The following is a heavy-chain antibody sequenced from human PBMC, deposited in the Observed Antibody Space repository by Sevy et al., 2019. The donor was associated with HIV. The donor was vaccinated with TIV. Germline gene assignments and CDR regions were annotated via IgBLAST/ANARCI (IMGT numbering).Heavy chain of an antibody. CDR1: GYTFSNYA. CDR3: VKRPGHYYDSSAYYYADAFDI. V-gene: IGHV3-64D*06. J-gene: IGHJ3*02. D-gene: IGHD3-22*01. CDR2: IRSNGYST. Sequence: GGSLRLSCSASGYTFSNYAMHWVRQAPGKGLEYVSAIRSNGYSTYYADSVKGRFTISRDNSKNTLYLQMSSLRAEDTAVYYCVKRPGHYYDSSAYYYADAFDIWRQGTMVTVSS.